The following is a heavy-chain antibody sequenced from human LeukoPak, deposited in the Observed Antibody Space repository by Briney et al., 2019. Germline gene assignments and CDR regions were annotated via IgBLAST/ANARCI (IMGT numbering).Heavy chain of an antibody. CDR3: ARDAGYDFWTGYPFGY. CDR2: IYHSGST. V-gene: IGHV4-38-2*02. CDR1: GYSISSGYY. Sequence: SETLSLTCAVSGYSISSGYYWGWIRQPPGKGLEYIGSIYHSGSTYYNPSLKSRVTISVDTSKNQFSLKLSSVTAADTAVYYCARDAGYDFWTGYPFGYWGQGTLVIVSS. J-gene: IGHJ4*02. D-gene: IGHD3/OR15-3a*01.